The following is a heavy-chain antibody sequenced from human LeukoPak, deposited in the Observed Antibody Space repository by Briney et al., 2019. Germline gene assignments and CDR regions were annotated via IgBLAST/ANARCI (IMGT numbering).Heavy chain of an antibody. D-gene: IGHD3-10*01. CDR3: PRDSGGFDP. CDR2: IRSSSTYI. J-gene: IGHJ5*02. Sequence: KPGGSLRLSCAASGFTFSSYAMSWVRQAPGKGREWVSFIRSSSTYISYSDSVKGRFTISRDNANNSLYLQMNSLRAEDTAVYYCPRDSGGFDPWGEERLVTVSS. CDR1: GFTFSSYA. V-gene: IGHV3-21*01.